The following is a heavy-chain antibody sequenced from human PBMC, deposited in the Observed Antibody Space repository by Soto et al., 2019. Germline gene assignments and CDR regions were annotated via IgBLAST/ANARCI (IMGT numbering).Heavy chain of an antibody. J-gene: IGHJ4*02. CDR3: ARDLVTMIVVVPGY. D-gene: IGHD3-22*01. CDR1: GYTFTSYG. V-gene: IGHV1-18*01. CDR2: ISAYNGNT. Sequence: ASVKVSCTASGYTFTSYGISCVRQAPGQGLEWMGWISAYNGNTNYAQKLQGRVTMTTDTSTSTAYMELRSLRSDDTAVYYCARDLVTMIVVVPGYWGQGTLVTVSS.